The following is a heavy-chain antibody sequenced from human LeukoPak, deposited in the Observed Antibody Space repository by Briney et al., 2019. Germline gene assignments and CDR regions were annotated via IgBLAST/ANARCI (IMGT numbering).Heavy chain of an antibody. Sequence: SATLSLTCTVSGGSIRSSYYYWGWIRQPPGKGLEWIGEINHSGSTNYNPSLKSRVTISVDTSKNQFSLKLSSVTAADTAVYYCARGGVYSSGNIRYWGQGTLVTVSS. CDR2: INHSGST. CDR3: ARGGVYSSGNIRY. V-gene: IGHV4-39*07. J-gene: IGHJ4*02. CDR1: GGSIRSSYYY. D-gene: IGHD6-19*01.